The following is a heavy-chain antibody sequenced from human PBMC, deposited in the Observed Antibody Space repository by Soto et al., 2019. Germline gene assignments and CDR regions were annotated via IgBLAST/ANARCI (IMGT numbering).Heavy chain of an antibody. CDR2: ISGSGGST. J-gene: IGHJ3*02. CDR3: ATQSEYYYDSSGYRFAFDI. V-gene: IGHV3-23*01. D-gene: IGHD3-22*01. CDR1: GFTFSSYA. Sequence: GGSLRLSCAASGFTFSSYAMSWVRQAPGKGLEWVSAISGSGGSTYYADSVKGRFTISRDNSKNTLYLQMNSLRAEDTAVYYCATQSEYYYDSSGYRFAFDIWGQGTMVTVSS.